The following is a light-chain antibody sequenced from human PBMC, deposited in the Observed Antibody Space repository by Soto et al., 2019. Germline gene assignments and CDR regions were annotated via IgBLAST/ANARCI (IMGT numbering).Light chain of an antibody. V-gene: IGLV1-51*01. J-gene: IGLJ2*01. CDR2: ENN. CDR1: SSKIGNYD. CDR3: GVWDSSLSGGV. Sequence: QSVLPQPPSVSAAPGQKVTISCSGSSSKIGNYDVYWYQQLPGKAPKLLIYENNKRPSGIPDRFSASKSGTSATLGITGLRTGDEADYYCGVWDSSLSGGVFGGGTKLTVL.